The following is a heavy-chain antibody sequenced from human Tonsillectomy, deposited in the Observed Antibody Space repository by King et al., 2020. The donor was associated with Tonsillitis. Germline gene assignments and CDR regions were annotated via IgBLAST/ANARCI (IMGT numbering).Heavy chain of an antibody. CDR3: AKRITSDILTGYSHYYSYGMDV. CDR2: VSHDGSNK. CDR1: GFTFSTYG. D-gene: IGHD3-9*01. Sequence: QVQLVESGGGVVQPGRSLRLSCAASGFTFSTYGIHWVRQAPGRGLEWVAVVSHDGSNKDYADSVKGRFTISRDNSKNTLFLQMNSLRAEDTAVYYCAKRITSDILTGYSHYYSYGMDVWGQGTTVTVSS. J-gene: IGHJ6*02. V-gene: IGHV3-30*18.